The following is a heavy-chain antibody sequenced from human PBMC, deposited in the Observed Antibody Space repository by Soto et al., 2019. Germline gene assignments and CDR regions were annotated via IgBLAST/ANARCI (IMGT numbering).Heavy chain of an antibody. CDR1: GYIFTDYY. J-gene: IGHJ5*02. V-gene: IGHV1-2*06. CDR3: ARVIRGAYYNSPLDT. Sequence: ASVKVSCKASGYIFTDYYMHWVRQAPGQELGWMGRINPNSGGTNYAQKFQGRVTMTRDTSISTAYMELSSLRFEDTAVYYCARVIRGAYYNSPLDTWGPGTVVSV. CDR2: INPNSGGT. D-gene: IGHD3-10*01.